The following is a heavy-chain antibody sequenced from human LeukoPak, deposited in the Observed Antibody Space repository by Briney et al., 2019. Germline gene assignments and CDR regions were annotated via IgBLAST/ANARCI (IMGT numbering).Heavy chain of an antibody. V-gene: IGHV3-66*01. J-gene: IGHJ3*02. CDR2: IYSGGST. CDR1: GSTVSSNY. D-gene: IGHD3-22*01. CDR3: ARDASSGYYDAFDI. Sequence: GGSLRLSCAASGSTVSSNYMSWVRQAPGKGLEWVSVIYSGGSTYYADSVKGRFTISRDNSKNTLYLQMNSLRAEDTAVYYCARDASSGYYDAFDIWGQGTMVTVSS.